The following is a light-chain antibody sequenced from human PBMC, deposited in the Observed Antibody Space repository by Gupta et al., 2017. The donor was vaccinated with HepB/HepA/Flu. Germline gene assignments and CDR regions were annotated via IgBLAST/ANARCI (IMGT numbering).Light chain of an antibody. V-gene: IGLV1-44*01. J-gene: IGLJ2*01. CDR1: SFNIGNNP. CDR2: SNN. Sequence: QSVLTQPPSPYGAPGQRVALYCSGSSFNIGNNPVNWYQQLPGTAPKLLIYSNNQRPSGVPDRFSGSKSGTSASLAISGLQSEDEADYYCAAWDGSLNVLAFGGGTKLTVL. CDR3: AAWDGSLNVLA.